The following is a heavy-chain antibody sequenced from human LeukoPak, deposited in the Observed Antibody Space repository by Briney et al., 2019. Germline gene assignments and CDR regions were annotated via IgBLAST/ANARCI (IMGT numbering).Heavy chain of an antibody. CDR3: ARDLPALILTYYYDSSGYFILDY. J-gene: IGHJ4*02. CDR2: ISPSGGST. V-gene: IGHV1-46*01. Sequence: ASVKVSCKASGYIFTSYFMHWVRQAPGQGLEWMGLISPSGGSTRYAQKFQGRVAMTRDMSTSTVYMELSSLRSEDTAVYYCARDLPALILTYYYDSSGYFILDYWGQGTLVTVSS. D-gene: IGHD3-22*01. CDR1: GYIFTSYF.